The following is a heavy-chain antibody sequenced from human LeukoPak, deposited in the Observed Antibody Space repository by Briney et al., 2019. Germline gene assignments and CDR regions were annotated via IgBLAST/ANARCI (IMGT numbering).Heavy chain of an antibody. J-gene: IGHJ3*02. D-gene: IGHD3-22*01. CDR1: GFTFSSYG. Sequence: PGGSLRLSCAASGFTFSSYGMHWVRQAPGKGLEWVAFIRYDGSNKYYADSVRGRFTISRDNSKNTLYLQMNSLRAEDTAVYYCAKVSPHYYDSSGYYLHNPLDAFDIWGQGTMVTVSS. CDR2: IRYDGSNK. CDR3: AKVSPHYYDSSGYYLHNPLDAFDI. V-gene: IGHV3-30*02.